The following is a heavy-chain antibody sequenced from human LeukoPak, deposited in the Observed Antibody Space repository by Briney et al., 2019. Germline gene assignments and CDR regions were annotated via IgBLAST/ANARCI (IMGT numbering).Heavy chain of an antibody. V-gene: IGHV3-30-3*01. D-gene: IGHD2-15*01. CDR2: ISYDGSKK. CDR1: GFIFSTYA. CDR3: AKDASLLLKDAFDI. J-gene: IGHJ3*02. Sequence: PGRSLRLPCAGSGFIFSTYAMHWVRQAPGKGLEWVAVISYDGSKKYYADAVKGRFTISRDNSKNTLSLQMNSLRAEDTAVYYCAKDASLLLKDAFDIWGQGTMVTVSS.